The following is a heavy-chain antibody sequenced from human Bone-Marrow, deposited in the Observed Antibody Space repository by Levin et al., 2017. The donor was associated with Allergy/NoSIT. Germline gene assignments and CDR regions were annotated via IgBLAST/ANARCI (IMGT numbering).Heavy chain of an antibody. CDR3: ARIVDSAMVLAFDY. Sequence: GESLKISCKASGYTFSYYGLSWVRQAPGQGLEWLGWISGFDGDAHYAPKVQDRLTMTTDTSTAPAYLELTNLRYDDAAVYDCARIVDSAMVLAFDYWGQGTLVTVSS. CDR1: GYTFSYYG. J-gene: IGHJ4*02. CDR2: ISGFDGDA. D-gene: IGHD5-18*01. V-gene: IGHV1-18*01.